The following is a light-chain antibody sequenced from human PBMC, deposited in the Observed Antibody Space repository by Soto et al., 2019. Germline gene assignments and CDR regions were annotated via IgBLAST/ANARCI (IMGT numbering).Light chain of an antibody. V-gene: IGKV1-5*01. J-gene: IGKJ1*01. CDR3: QQYNSYAWT. CDR1: QSISSW. Sequence: DIQMTQSPSTLSASVGDRFTITCLASQSISSWLAWYQQKPGKAPKLLIYDASSLESGVPSRFSGSGSGTEFTLTISSLQPDDFATYCCQQYNSYAWTFGQGTKV. CDR2: DAS.